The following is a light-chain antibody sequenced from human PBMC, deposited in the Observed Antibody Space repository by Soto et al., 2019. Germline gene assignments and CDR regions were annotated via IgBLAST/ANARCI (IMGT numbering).Light chain of an antibody. V-gene: IGKV3-20*01. CDR1: QSVSNSS. Sequence: EIVLTQSPGTLSLSPGERATFSCRASQSVSNSSLAWYHQKPGQAPRLLLFAASRRATGIPDTFSGSGSGTDFTLTISRLEPEDFAVYYCQVYGNSPMYTFGQRTRLELK. J-gene: IGKJ2*01. CDR2: AAS. CDR3: QVYGNSPMYT.